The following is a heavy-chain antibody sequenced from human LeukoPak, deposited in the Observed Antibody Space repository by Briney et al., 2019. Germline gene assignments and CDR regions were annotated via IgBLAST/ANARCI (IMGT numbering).Heavy chain of an antibody. V-gene: IGHV4-34*01. J-gene: IGHJ4*02. Sequence: SETLSLACAVYGGSFSGYYWSWIRQPPGKGLEWIGEINHSGSTNYNPSLKSRVTISVDTSKNQFSLKLSSVTAADTAVYYCAGSVDTAMVMPFDYWGQGTLVTVSS. CDR1: GGSFSGYY. CDR2: INHSGST. D-gene: IGHD5-18*01. CDR3: AGSVDTAMVMPFDY.